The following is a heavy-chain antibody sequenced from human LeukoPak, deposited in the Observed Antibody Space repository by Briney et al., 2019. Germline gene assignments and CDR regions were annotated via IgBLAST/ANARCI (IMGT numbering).Heavy chain of an antibody. D-gene: IGHD1-26*01. CDR1: GGSISSYN. Sequence: PSETLSLTCTVSGGSISSYNWSWIRQPPGQGLEWIGYIYYSGSTNYNPSLKRRVTISVDTSKNKFSLKLSSGTAADAAVYYCASGSGSGSYYAGYDAFDIWGQGTMVTVSS. CDR2: IYYSGST. J-gene: IGHJ3*02. V-gene: IGHV4-59*08. CDR3: ASGSGSGSYYAGYDAFDI.